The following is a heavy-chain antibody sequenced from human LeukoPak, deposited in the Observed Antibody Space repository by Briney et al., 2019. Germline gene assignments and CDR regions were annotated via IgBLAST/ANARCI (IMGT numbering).Heavy chain of an antibody. D-gene: IGHD6-19*01. V-gene: IGHV5-51*01. CDR2: IYPSDSET. J-gene: IGHJ5*02. CDR3: ARVIALAVSDTRGWFDP. Sequence: GESLKISCKGSGYNFTNYWIGWVRQMPGKGLEWMGIIYPSDSETRYSPSFRGQVTISADKSISTAHLQWSGLKASDTAMYFCARVIALAVSDTRGWFDPWGQGTLVTVSS. CDR1: GYNFTNYW.